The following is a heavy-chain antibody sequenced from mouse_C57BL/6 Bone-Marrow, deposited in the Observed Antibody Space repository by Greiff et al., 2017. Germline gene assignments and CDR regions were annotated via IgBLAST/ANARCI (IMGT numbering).Heavy chain of an antibody. J-gene: IGHJ1*03. CDR2: ISSGSSTI. D-gene: IGHD2-1*01. V-gene: IGHV5-17*01. CDR1: GFTFSDYG. Sequence: EVKLVESGGGLVKPGGSLKLSCAASGFTFSDYGMHWVRQAPEKGLEWVAYISSGSSTIYYADTVKGRFTISRDNAKNTLFLQMTSLRSEDTAMYYCAREGNYSLWYFDVWGTGTTVTVSS. CDR3: AREGNYSLWYFDV.